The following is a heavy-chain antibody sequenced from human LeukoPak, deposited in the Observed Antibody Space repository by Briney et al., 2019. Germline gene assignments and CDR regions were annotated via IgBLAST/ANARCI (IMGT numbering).Heavy chain of an antibody. CDR3: QEGGGIRYFDWLPKEPDAFDI. D-gene: IGHD3-9*01. Sequence: GGSLRLSCAASGFTFSSYAMSWVRQAPGKGLEWVSAISGSGGSTYYADSVKGRFTISRDNYKNTLYLQMNSLRAEDTAVFFFQEGGGIRYFDWLPKEPDAFDIWGQGTMVAVSS. J-gene: IGHJ3*02. CDR2: ISGSGGST. CDR1: GFTFSSYA. V-gene: IGHV3-23*01.